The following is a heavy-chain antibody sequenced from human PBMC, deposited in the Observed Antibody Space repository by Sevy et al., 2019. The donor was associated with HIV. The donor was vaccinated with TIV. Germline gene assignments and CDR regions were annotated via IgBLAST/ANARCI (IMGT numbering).Heavy chain of an antibody. V-gene: IGHV3-30-3*01. Sequence: GGSLRVSCAASGFTFSSYAMHWVRQAPGKGLEWVAVISYDGSNKYYADSVKGRFTISRDNSKNTLYLQMNSLRAEDTAVYYCARDIAGYSSSATMYYYYYYGTDVWGQGTTVTVSS. CDR2: ISYDGSNK. J-gene: IGHJ6*02. CDR3: ARDIAGYSSSATMYYYYYYGTDV. D-gene: IGHD6-6*01. CDR1: GFTFSSYA.